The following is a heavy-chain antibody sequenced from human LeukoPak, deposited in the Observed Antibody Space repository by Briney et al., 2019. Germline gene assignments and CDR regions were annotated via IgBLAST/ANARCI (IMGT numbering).Heavy chain of an antibody. CDR3: SRWGSGGPLDY. CDR2: IYYSGRT. D-gene: IGHD4-23*01. Sequence: SETLSLTCTVSGGSISSTSHHWGWLRQPPGKGLEWIGNIYYSGRTYYNPSLKSRVTISVDTSKNQFSLNLTSVIAADTAVYYCSRWGSGGPLDYWGQGTLVTVSS. V-gene: IGHV4-39*01. J-gene: IGHJ4*02. CDR1: GGSISSTSHH.